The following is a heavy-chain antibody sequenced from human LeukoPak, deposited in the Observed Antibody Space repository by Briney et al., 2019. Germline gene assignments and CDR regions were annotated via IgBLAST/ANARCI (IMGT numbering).Heavy chain of an antibody. Sequence: GGSLRLSCAGSGFTFSSYEMNWVRQAPGKGLEWVSAISGSGGSTYYADSVKGRFTISRDNSKNTLYLQMNSLRAEDTAVYYCAKDGVAAAGTVDYWGQGTLVTVSS. V-gene: IGHV3-23*01. CDR2: ISGSGGST. J-gene: IGHJ4*02. CDR1: GFTFSSYE. D-gene: IGHD6-13*01. CDR3: AKDGVAAAGTVDY.